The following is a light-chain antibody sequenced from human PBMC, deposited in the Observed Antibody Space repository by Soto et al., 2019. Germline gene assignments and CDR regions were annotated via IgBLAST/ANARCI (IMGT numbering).Light chain of an antibody. J-gene: IGKJ1*01. CDR1: QNVGSDY. Sequence: EIVLTQSPGTLSLSPGERATLSCRASQNVGSDYLAWYQQKPGQPPRLLIYGASSRATGIPDRFSGGESGTDFTLTISRLEPEDFASYYCQQYGTSPWTFGQGTKVDIK. V-gene: IGKV3-20*01. CDR3: QQYGTSPWT. CDR2: GAS.